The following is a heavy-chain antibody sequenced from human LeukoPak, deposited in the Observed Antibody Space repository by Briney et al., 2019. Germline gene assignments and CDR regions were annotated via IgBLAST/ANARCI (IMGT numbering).Heavy chain of an antibody. V-gene: IGHV4-31*03. Sequence: SETLSLTCTVSGGSISSSSYYWGWIRQPPGKGLEWIGYIYYSGSTYYNPSLKSRVTISVDTSRNQFSLKLSSVTAADTAVYYCARGYDFWSGYYYYFDYWGQGTLVTVSS. D-gene: IGHD3-3*01. CDR2: IYYSGST. J-gene: IGHJ4*02. CDR1: GGSISSSSYY. CDR3: ARGYDFWSGYYYYFDY.